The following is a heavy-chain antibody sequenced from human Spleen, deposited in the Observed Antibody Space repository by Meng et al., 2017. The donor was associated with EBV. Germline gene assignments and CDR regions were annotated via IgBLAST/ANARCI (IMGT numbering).Heavy chain of an antibody. J-gene: IGHJ5*02. Sequence: QITLTESGHTLVTPTQTPTLTCTFSRLSLSTFGVDVGWIRQPPGKALEWLALIYWDDDKRCMPSLKSRLTITKDTSKNKVVLSMTNMDPVDTGTYYCVHTDGSARFDPWGQGILVTVSS. D-gene: IGHD3-10*01. V-gene: IGHV2-5*02. CDR1: RLSLSTFGVD. CDR3: VHTDGSARFDP. CDR2: IYWDDDK.